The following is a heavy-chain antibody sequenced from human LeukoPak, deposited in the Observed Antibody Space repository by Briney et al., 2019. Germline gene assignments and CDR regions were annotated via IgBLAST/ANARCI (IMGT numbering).Heavy chain of an antibody. J-gene: IGHJ4*02. V-gene: IGHV3-11*06. Sequence: GGSLRLSCEASGFTFSDYYMNWIRQAPGKGLEWVSYISGQSTDTNYADSEKGRFTISRDNAKNSLYLQMDSLRAEDTAVYYCARTARLLDYWGQGTLVTVSS. CDR1: GFTFSDYY. CDR2: ISGQSTDT. CDR3: ARTARLLDY. D-gene: IGHD5-12*01.